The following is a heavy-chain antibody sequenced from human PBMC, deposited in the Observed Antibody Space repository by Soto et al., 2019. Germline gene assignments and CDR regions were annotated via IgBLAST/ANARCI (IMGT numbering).Heavy chain of an antibody. CDR3: AKDPSYYYDSSGYRDYGMDV. Sequence: GGSLRLSCAASGFTFSSYGMHWVRQAPGKGLEWVAVISYDGSNKYYADSVKGRFTISRDNSKNTLYLQMNSLRAEDTAVYYCAKDPSYYYDSSGYRDYGMDVWGQGTTVTVSS. CDR2: ISYDGSNK. CDR1: GFTFSSYG. D-gene: IGHD3-22*01. J-gene: IGHJ6*02. V-gene: IGHV3-30*18.